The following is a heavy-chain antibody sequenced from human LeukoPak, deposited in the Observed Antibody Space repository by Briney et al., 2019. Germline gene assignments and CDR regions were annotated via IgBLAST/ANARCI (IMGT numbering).Heavy chain of an antibody. V-gene: IGHV3-30-3*01. CDR1: GFTFSSYA. J-gene: IGHJ4*02. D-gene: IGHD6-19*01. Sequence: GGSLRLSCAASGFTFSSYAMHWVRQAPGKGLEWVAVISYDGSNKYYADSVKGRFTISRDNSKNTLYLQMNSLRAEDTAVYYCAKGVIAVAGPNYFDYWGQGTLVTVSS. CDR2: ISYDGSNK. CDR3: AKGVIAVAGPNYFDY.